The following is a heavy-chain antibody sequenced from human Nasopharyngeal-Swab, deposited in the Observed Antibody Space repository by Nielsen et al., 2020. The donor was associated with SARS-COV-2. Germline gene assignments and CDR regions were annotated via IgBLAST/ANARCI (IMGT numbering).Heavy chain of an antibody. D-gene: IGHD6-19*01. J-gene: IGHJ5*02. Sequence: REAPGKGLEWIGSIYYRGSTYFNPSLESRVTISVDTSMNQCSLKLSSVTAADTAVYYCAADSTQRLVLKRTSFDPWGQGTLVPSPQ. CDR3: AADSTQRLVLKRTSFDP. V-gene: IGHV4-39*01. CDR2: IYYRGST.